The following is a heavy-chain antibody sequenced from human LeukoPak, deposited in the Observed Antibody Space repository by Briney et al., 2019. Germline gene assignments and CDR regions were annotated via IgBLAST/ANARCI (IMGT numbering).Heavy chain of an antibody. J-gene: IGHJ4*02. V-gene: IGHV3-9*01. CDR1: GFTFDDYA. D-gene: IGHD3-16*01. CDR2: ISWNSGSI. Sequence: GRSLRLSCAASGFTFDDYAMHWVRQAPGKGLEWVSGISWNSGSIGYADSVKGRFTISRDNAKNSLYLQMNSLRAEDTAVYYCARDVGRVRNYYFDYWGQGTLVTVSS. CDR3: ARDVGRVRNYYFDY.